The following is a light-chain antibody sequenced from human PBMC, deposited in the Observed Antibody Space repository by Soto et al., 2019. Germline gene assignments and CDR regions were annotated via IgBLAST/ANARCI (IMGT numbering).Light chain of an antibody. J-gene: IGKJ4*01. CDR2: TAS. CDR3: QQHNSYPLT. V-gene: IGKV1-9*01. CDR1: QGISSY. Sequence: DIQLTQSPSFLSASVGDRVTITCRASQGISSYLAWYQQKPGKAPNLLIYTASTLQSGVPSRFSDSGSGTEFTLTISSLQPEDFATYYCQQHNSYPLTFGGGTKVEIK.